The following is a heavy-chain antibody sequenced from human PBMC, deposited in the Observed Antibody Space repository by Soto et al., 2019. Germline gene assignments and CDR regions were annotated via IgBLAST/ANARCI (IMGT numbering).Heavy chain of an antibody. CDR1: GDSISSRGYT. CDR3: ARAVFSSILYIDF. D-gene: IGHD3-10*01. V-gene: IGHV4-30-2*01. CDR2: IYPIGAA. J-gene: IGHJ6*03. Sequence: QLQLQESGSGLVKPLQTLSLTCGISGDSISSRGYTWPWIRQQPGKGLEWIGYIYPIGAAYYNPSLKSRGTISLETSKNRFSLNVKSATAADTAVYYGARAVFSSILYIDFWGQGTKVTVSS.